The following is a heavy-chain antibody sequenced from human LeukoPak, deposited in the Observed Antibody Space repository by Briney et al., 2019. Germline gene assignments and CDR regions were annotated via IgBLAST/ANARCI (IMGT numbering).Heavy chain of an antibody. D-gene: IGHD6-13*01. V-gene: IGHV4-59*01. CDR1: GGSICSYY. J-gene: IGHJ4*02. CDR3: ARGGDIGSSWYFFFPNFDY. Sequence: SETLSLTCTVSGGSICSYYWSWIRPPPGKGLEWIGYTYYSGSTNYNPSLKSQNTITVDSAKNQFSLKLSSETAADTAVYYCARGGDIGSSWYFFFPNFDYWGQGTLVTVSS. CDR2: TYYSGST.